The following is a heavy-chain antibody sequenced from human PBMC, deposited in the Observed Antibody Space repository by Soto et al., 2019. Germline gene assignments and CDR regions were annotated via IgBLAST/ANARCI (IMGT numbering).Heavy chain of an antibody. V-gene: IGHV3-74*01. CDR1: GFTFSSYW. CDR3: SSGFLSF. Sequence: GGSLRLSCAASGFTFSSYWMHWVRQVPGKAPVWVSRINTDGSSTTYADSVKGRFTISRDNAKNMLFLQMHSLTAEDTAVYYCSSGFLSFWGQGT. CDR2: INTDGSST. D-gene: IGHD3-22*01. J-gene: IGHJ4*02.